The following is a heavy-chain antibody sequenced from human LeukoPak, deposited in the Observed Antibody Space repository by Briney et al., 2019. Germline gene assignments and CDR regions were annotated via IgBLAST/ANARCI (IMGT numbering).Heavy chain of an antibody. Sequence: SETLSLTCTVSGDSISNYYWTWIRQPPGKGLEWIGYIYYSGSTYYNPSLKSRVTISVDKSKNQFSLKLSSVTAADTAVYYCARPGNEYRSSWYNTGTYYYYYHGMEVWGQGTTVSVSS. CDR2: IYYSGST. CDR1: GDSISNYY. V-gene: IGHV4-59*12. CDR3: ARPGNEYRSSWYNTGTYYYYYHGMEV. J-gene: IGHJ6*02. D-gene: IGHD6-13*01.